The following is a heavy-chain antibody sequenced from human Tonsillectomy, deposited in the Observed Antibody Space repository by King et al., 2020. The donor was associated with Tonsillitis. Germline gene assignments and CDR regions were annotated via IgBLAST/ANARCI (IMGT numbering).Heavy chain of an antibody. J-gene: IGHJ4*02. CDR1: GFTFSSYA. CDR3: AKLGGVVVTAIGY. CDR2: ISGSGGCT. V-gene: IGHV3-23*04. Sequence: VQLVESGGGLVQPGGSLRLSCAASGFTFSSYAMSWVRQAPGKGLEWVSVISGSGGCTFYADSVKGRFTISRDNSKNTLYLQMNSLRAEDTAVYYCAKLGGVVVTAIGYWGQGTLVTVSS. D-gene: IGHD2-21*02.